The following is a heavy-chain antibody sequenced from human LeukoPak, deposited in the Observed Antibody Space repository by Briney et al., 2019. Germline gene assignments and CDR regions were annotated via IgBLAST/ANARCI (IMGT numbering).Heavy chain of an antibody. Sequence: GGSLTLSCAASGFTFSTFAMSWVRQAPGKGVEWVSIISASGGSTYYADSVKGRFTSSINNSKNTLYLQMNSLRAEDTAVYYCASRQYDILTGYDGALDIWGQGTMVTVSS. CDR1: GFTFSTFA. D-gene: IGHD3-9*01. J-gene: IGHJ3*02. V-gene: IGHV3-23*01. CDR3: ASRQYDILTGYDGALDI. CDR2: ISASGGST.